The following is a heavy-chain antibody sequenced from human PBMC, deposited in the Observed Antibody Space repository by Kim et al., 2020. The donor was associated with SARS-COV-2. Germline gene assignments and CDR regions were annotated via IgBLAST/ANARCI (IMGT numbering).Heavy chain of an antibody. J-gene: IGHJ4*02. V-gene: IGHV5-10-1*01. Sequence: GESLKISCKGSGYSFTSYWISWVRQMPGKGLEWMGRIDPSDSYTNYSPSFQGHVTISADKSISTAYLQWSSLKASDTAMYYCATTKMVRGVNDYWGQGTLVTVSS. CDR2: IDPSDSYT. CDR3: ATTKMVRGVNDY. CDR1: GYSFTSYW. D-gene: IGHD3-10*01.